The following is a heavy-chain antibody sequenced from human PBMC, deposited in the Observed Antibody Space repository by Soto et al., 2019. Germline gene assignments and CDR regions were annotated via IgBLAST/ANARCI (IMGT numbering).Heavy chain of an antibody. CDR3: VRSGDNYNLLDY. CDR2: SSNSGSFT. D-gene: IGHD1-1*01. J-gene: IGHJ4*02. V-gene: IGHV3-11*06. CDR1: GFTFSDHY. Sequence: LRLSCAASGFTFSDHYMSWIRQAPGKGLEWIGYSSNSGSFTRYADSVKGRFSISRDNAKNSLYLQINSLRGDDTATYFCVRSGDNYNLLDYWGQGPPLTVST.